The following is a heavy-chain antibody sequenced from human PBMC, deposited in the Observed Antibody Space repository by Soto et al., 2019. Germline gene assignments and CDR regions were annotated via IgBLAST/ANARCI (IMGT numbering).Heavy chain of an antibody. CDR3: AKVSLVVAATYPSYFDY. J-gene: IGHJ4*02. V-gene: IGHV3-9*01. CDR1: GFTFDDYA. Sequence: EVQLVESGGGLVQPGRSLRLSCAASGFTFDDYAMHWVRQAPGKGLEWVSGISWNSGSIGYADSVKGRFTISRDNAKNSLYLQMNSLRAEDTALYYCAKVSLVVAATYPSYFDYWGQGTLVTVSS. D-gene: IGHD2-15*01. CDR2: ISWNSGSI.